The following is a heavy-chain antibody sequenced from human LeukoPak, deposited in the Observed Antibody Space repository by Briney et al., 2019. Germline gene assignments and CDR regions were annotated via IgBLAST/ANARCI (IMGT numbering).Heavy chain of an antibody. CDR1: GVSISSDF. J-gene: IGHJ3*01. D-gene: IGHD4-23*01. V-gene: IGHV4-59*01. CDR2: IYHSGST. Sequence: SGTLSLTCTVSGVSISSDFWGWIRQPPGKGLEYIGYIYHSGSTTYNPALKSRLTISLDKSNNQFSLNLSSVTAADTAMYYCARYKTTVVLGAFDVWGQGTMVTVSS. CDR3: ARYKTTVVLGAFDV.